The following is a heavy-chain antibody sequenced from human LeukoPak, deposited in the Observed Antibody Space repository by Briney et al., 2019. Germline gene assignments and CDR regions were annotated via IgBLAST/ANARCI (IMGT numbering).Heavy chain of an antibody. Sequence: GGSLRLSCAASGFTFNRYAMHWVRQAPGKGLEWVTFVRYDGSEKYYVDSVKGRFTISRDNLKNTLYLQMSSLRDEDTAVYYCAKAYSTYSFGYPDAFDMWDQGTMVIVSS. V-gene: IGHV3-30*02. CDR1: GFTFNRYA. CDR3: AKAYSTYSFGYPDAFDM. CDR2: VRYDGSEK. D-gene: IGHD5-18*01. J-gene: IGHJ3*02.